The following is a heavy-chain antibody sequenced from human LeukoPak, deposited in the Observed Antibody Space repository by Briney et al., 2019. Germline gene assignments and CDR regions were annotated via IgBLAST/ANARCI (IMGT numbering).Heavy chain of an antibody. Sequence: GASVKVSCKASGYTFTDYSIHWVRQAPGQGLDWMGRINPNSGGTNYAQKFQGRVTMTRDTSISTHYMELSRLRSDDTAVYYCARDLTGLRRFDPWGQGTLVTVSS. CDR3: ARDLTGLRRFDP. V-gene: IGHV1-2*06. CDR2: INPNSGGT. J-gene: IGHJ5*02. CDR1: GYTFTDYS. D-gene: IGHD4-17*01.